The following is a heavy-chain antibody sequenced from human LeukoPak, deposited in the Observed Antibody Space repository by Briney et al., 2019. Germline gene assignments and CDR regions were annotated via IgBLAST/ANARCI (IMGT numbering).Heavy chain of an antibody. V-gene: IGHV5-51*01. CDR2: IYSGDSDT. D-gene: IGHD5-24*01. CDR1: GYSFTSYW. Sequence: GESLKISCKGSGYSFTSYWIGWVRQMPGKGLEWMGIIYSGDSDTRYSPSFQGQVTISADKSINTAYLQWSSLKASDTAMYYCARREMATIIVYWGQGTLVTVSS. CDR3: ARREMATIIVY. J-gene: IGHJ4*02.